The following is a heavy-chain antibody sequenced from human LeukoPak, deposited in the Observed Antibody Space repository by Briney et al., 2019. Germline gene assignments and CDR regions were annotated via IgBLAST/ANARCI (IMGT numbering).Heavy chain of an antibody. V-gene: IGHV2-5*02. D-gene: IGHD3-10*01. J-gene: IGHJ4*02. Sequence: SGPTLLKPTQTLTLTCTFSGFSLSTTGVGVGWIRQPPVKALEWLALIYWDDDKRYSPSLKSRLTITKDTSKNLVVLTMTNMDPVDTATYYCAHISTTSGSYWSPGGYWGRGTLVTVSS. CDR1: GFSLSTTGVG. CDR3: AHISTTSGSYWSPGGY. CDR2: IYWDDDK.